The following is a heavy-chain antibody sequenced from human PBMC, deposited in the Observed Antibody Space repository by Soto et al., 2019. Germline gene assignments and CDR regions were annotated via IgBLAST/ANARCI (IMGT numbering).Heavy chain of an antibody. CDR2: ISYDGSNK. V-gene: IGHV3-30-3*01. D-gene: IGHD3-3*01. Sequence: GGSLRLSCAASGFTFSSYAMHWVRQAPGKGLEWVAVISYDGSNKYYADYVKGRFTISRDNSKNTLYLQMNSLRAEDTAVFYCARDSITIFGVVIEYWFDPWGQGTLVTVSS. CDR3: ARDSITIFGVVIEYWFDP. CDR1: GFTFSSYA. J-gene: IGHJ5*02.